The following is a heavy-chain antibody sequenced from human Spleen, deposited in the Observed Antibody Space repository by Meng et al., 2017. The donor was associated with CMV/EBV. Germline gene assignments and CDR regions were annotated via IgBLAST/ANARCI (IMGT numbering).Heavy chain of an antibody. Sequence: GGSLRLSCAASGFTFSDHYMSWIRQAPGKGLEWVSYIGTSATTTNYADSVKGRFTISRDNAKNSLYLQMNSLRVEDTAVYYCARGYYDSSGLFDCWGQGTLVTVSS. D-gene: IGHD3-22*01. CDR1: GFTFSDHY. J-gene: IGHJ4*02. CDR2: IGTSATTT. CDR3: ARGYYDSSGLFDC. V-gene: IGHV3-11*04.